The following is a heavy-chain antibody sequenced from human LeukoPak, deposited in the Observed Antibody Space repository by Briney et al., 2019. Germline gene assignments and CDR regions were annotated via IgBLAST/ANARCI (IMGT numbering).Heavy chain of an antibody. CDR2: ISGSGSSS. V-gene: IGHV3-23*01. CDR3: ARFSTHAFDI. D-gene: IGHD3-3*01. CDR1: GFTFSNYA. Sequence: GGSLRLSCAASGFTFSNYAMTWVRQAPGMGLEWVSSISGSGSSSYYADSVKGRFTVSRDNSKNTLHLQMNSLRAEDTAVYYCARFSTHAFDIWGQGTMVTVSS. J-gene: IGHJ3*02.